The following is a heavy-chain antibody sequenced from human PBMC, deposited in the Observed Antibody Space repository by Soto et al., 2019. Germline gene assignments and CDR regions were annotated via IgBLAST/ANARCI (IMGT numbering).Heavy chain of an antibody. CDR1: GFTFSSYG. Sequence: GGSLRLSCAASGFTFSSYGMHWVRQAPGKGLEWVAVISYDGSNKYYADSVKGRFTISRDNSKNTLYLQMNSLRAEDTAVYYCAKDLVVTPSKYYYYYGMDVWGQGTTVTVSS. V-gene: IGHV3-30*18. CDR2: ISYDGSNK. CDR3: AKDLVVTPSKYYYYYGMDV. D-gene: IGHD2-21*02. J-gene: IGHJ6*02.